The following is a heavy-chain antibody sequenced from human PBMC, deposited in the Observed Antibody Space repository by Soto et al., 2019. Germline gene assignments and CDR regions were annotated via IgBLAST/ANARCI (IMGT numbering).Heavy chain of an antibody. Sequence: PSQTLSLTCAISGDSVSSNSAAWNWIRQSPSRGLEWLGRTYYRSKWYNDYAVSVRSRITINPDTSKNQFSLQLNSVTPEETAVYYCARDQTIFGVVISYYGIDVWGQGXTVTVSS. J-gene: IGHJ6*02. CDR3: ARDQTIFGVVISYYGIDV. V-gene: IGHV6-1*01. D-gene: IGHD3-3*01. CDR1: GDSVSSNSAA. CDR2: TYYRSKWYN.